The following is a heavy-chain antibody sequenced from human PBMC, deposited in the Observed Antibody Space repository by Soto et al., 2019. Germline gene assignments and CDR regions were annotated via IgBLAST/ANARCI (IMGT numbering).Heavy chain of an antibody. V-gene: IGHV3-23*01. CDR1: GFPFSSYA. CDR2: ISGSGGST. Sequence: GGSLRLSCAASGFPFSSYAMSWVRQAPGKGLQWFSAISGSGGSTYYADSVKGRFTISRDNSKNTLYLQMNSLRAEDTAVYYCARAYCSGGSCYVPWGQGTLVTVSS. J-gene: IGHJ5*02. CDR3: ARAYCSGGSCYVP. D-gene: IGHD2-15*01.